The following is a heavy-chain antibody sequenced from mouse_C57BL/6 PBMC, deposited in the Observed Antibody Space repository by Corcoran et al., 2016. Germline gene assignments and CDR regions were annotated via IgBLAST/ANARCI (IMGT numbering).Heavy chain of an antibody. J-gene: IGHJ3*01. CDR3: ARLGNDYDASY. Sequence: QVQLQQSGAELVRPGTSVKMSCKASGYTFTTYWIGWAKQRPGHGLEWIGDIYPGGGYTNYNEKFKGKATLTADKSSSTAYMQFSSLTSEDSAIYYCARLGNDYDASYWGQGTLVTVSA. D-gene: IGHD2-4*01. V-gene: IGHV1-63*01. CDR2: IYPGGGYT. CDR1: GYTFTTYW.